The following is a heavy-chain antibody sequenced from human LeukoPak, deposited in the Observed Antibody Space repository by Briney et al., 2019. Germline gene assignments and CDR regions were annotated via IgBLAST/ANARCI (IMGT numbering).Heavy chain of an antibody. CDR1: GFTFSSYW. J-gene: IGHJ6*02. V-gene: IGHV3-7*01. CDR3: ARDRLLFRDYYGMDV. D-gene: IGHD2-21*01. CDR2: IKEDGSEK. Sequence: PGGSLRLSCAASGFTFSSYWMSWVRQAPGKGLEWVANIKEDGSEKYYVDSVRGRFTISRDNAKNSLYLYMNSLRAEDTAVYYCARDRLLFRDYYGMDVWGQGTTVTVSS.